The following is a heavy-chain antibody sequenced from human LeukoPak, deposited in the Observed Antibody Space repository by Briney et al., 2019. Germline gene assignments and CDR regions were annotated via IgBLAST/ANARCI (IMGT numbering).Heavy chain of an antibody. CDR3: AKDRSQYSGSPRDFDY. CDR1: GFTFSSYA. V-gene: IGHV3-23*01. CDR2: ISGSGGST. Sequence: GGSLRLSCAASGFTFSSYAMSRVRQAPGKGLEWVSAISGSGGSTYYADSVKGRFTISRDNSKNTLYLQMNSLRAEDTAVYYCAKDRSQYSGSPRDFDYWGQGTLVTVSS. D-gene: IGHD1-26*01. J-gene: IGHJ4*02.